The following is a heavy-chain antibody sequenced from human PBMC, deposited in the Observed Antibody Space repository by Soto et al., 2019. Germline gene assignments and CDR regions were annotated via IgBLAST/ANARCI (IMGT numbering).Heavy chain of an antibody. Sequence: SETLSLTCTVSGGSISSYYWSWIRQPPGKGLEWIGYIYYSGSTNYNPSLKSRVTISVDTSKNQFSLKLSSVTAADTAVYYCARVGGPPATMVATGYYYMDGGGKGTTVTVPS. CDR1: GGSISSYY. V-gene: IGHV4-59*01. CDR3: ARVGGPPATMVATGYYYMDG. J-gene: IGHJ6*03. D-gene: IGHD5-12*01. CDR2: IYYSGST.